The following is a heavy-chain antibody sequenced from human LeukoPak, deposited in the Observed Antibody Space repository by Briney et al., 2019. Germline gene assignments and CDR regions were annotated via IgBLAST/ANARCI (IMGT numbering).Heavy chain of an antibody. CDR1: GGSFSGYY. J-gene: IGHJ4*02. V-gene: IGHV4-34*01. CDR3: ARVRRAAAGIFDY. Sequence: SETLSLTCAVYGGSFSGYYWSWIRQPPGKGLEWIGEINHSGSTDYNPSLKSRVTISVDTSKNQFSLKLSSVTAADTAVYYCARVRRAAAGIFDYWGQGTLVTVSS. CDR2: INHSGST. D-gene: IGHD6-13*01.